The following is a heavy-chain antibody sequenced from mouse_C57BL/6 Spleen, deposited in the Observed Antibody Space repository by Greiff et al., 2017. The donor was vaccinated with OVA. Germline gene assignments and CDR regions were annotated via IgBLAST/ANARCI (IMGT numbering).Heavy chain of an antibody. CDR2: IDPETGGT. J-gene: IGHJ2*01. Sequence: QVQLQQSGAELVRPGASVTLSCKASGYTFTDYEMHWVKQTPVHGLEWIGAIDPETGGTAYNQKFKGKAILTADKSSSTAYMALRSLTSEDSAVYYCTSDYYGSSYYFDYWGQGTTLTVSS. V-gene: IGHV1-15*01. CDR3: TSDYYGSSYYFDY. D-gene: IGHD1-1*01. CDR1: GYTFTDYE.